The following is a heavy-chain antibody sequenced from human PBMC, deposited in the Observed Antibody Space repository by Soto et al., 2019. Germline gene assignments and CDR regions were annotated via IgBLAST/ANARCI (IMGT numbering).Heavy chain of an antibody. J-gene: IGHJ4*02. D-gene: IGHD1-26*01. CDR1: GGSFSGYY. CDR3: ARVGAAATDFNFDY. CDR2: INHSGST. V-gene: IGHV4-34*01. Sequence: SETLSLTCAVYGGSFSGYYWSWIRQPPGKGLEWIGEINHSGSTNYNPSLKSRGTISVDTSKNQFSLKLSSVTAADTAVYYCARVGAAATDFNFDYWGQGTLVTVSS.